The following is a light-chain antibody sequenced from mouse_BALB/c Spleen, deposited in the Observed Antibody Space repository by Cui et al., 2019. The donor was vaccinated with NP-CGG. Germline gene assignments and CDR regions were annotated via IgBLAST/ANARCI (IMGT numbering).Light chain of an antibody. V-gene: IGLV1*01. J-gene: IGLJ1*01. CDR3: ALWYSNHWV. CDR1: TGAVTTSNY. CDR2: GTN. Sequence: QAVVTQESALTTSPGETVIFTCRSSTGAVTTSNYANWVQEKPDHLFTGLIGGTNNRAPGVPARFSGSLIGDKTALTIAGAQTEYEAIYFCALWYSNHWVFGGGTKLTVL.